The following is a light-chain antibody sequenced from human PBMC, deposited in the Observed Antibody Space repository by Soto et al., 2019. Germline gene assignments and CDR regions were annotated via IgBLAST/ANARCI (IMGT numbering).Light chain of an antibody. V-gene: IGKV1-5*03. CDR2: KAS. J-gene: IGKJ1*01. CDR1: QSISSW. Sequence: IQMTHSRSTLSASVGAIVTITCRASQSISSWLAWYQQKPGKAPKLLIYKASGLDSGVPSRFSGSGSGTDFTLTISSLQPDEFATYYCQQYNSYLWTCGQGTKGDIK. CDR3: QQYNSYLWT.